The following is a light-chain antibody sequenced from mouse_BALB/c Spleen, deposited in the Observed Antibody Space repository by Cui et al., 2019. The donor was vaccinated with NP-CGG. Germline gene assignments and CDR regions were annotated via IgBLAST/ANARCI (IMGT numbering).Light chain of an antibody. V-gene: IGLV1*01. CDR3: ALWYSNHWV. CDR1: TGAVTTSNY. Sequence: QAVVTQVAALTTSPGETGTLTCRSSTGAVTTSNYANWVQEKPDHLFTGLIGGTNNRAPGVPARFSGSLIGDKAALTITGAQTEDEAIYFCALWYSNHWVFGGGTKLTVL. CDR2: GTN. J-gene: IGLJ1*01.